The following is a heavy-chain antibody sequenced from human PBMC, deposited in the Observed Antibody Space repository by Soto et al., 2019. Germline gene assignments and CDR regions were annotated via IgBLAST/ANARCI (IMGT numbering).Heavy chain of an antibody. Sequence: ESGGGVVKPGRSLRLSCAASELTFSRYGMHWVRQAPGKGLEWVAMISDDGTKKNYADSVKGRFTISRDNSKNTMYLQMNSLRPEDTAVYYWAKDIVVPSALGYYYYGMDFWGQGTTVTVSS. J-gene: IGHJ6*02. V-gene: IGHV3-30*18. CDR2: ISDDGTKK. D-gene: IGHD2-2*01. CDR3: AKDIVVPSALGYYYYGMDF. CDR1: ELTFSRYG.